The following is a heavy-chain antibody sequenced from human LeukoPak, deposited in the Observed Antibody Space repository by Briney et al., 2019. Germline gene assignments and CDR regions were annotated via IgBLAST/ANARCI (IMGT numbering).Heavy chain of an antibody. D-gene: IGHD5-24*01. J-gene: IGHJ4*02. CDR2: IHYSGGST. Sequence: PGGALRVSCAAPGFTFSKYAMSWVRQAPGKGLEWVSRIHYSGGSTYFAESVKGGFTISRDNSKTTLYLQMTSLRAGDPAVYYCAKVIREVDMSHDYWGQGALVTVSS. V-gene: IGHV3-23*01. CDR3: AKVIREVDMSHDY. CDR1: GFTFSKYA.